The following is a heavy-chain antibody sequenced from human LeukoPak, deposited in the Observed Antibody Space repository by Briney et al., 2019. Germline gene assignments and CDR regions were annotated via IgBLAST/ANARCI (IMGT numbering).Heavy chain of an antibody. CDR2: ISYDGSNK. Sequence: PGGSLRLSCAASGFTFSSYGMHWVRQAPGKGLEWVAVISYDGSNKYYADSVKGRFTISRDNSKNTLYLQMNSLRAEDTAVYYCAKDRPGIAVAGTVFDYWGQGTLVTVSS. D-gene: IGHD6-19*01. CDR1: GFTFSSYG. CDR3: AKDRPGIAVAGTVFDY. V-gene: IGHV3-30*18. J-gene: IGHJ4*02.